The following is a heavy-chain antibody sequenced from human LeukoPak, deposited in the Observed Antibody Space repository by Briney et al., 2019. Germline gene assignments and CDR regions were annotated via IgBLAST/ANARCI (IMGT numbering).Heavy chain of an antibody. V-gene: IGHV4-59*01. CDR3: ARYYGGNSGFNY. Sequence: SETLSLTCTGSGVSISSYFWSWIGQPPRKGLEGIGYIYYSGSTNYNPSLKSRVTISVDTSKNQFSLKLSSETAADTAEYYSARYYGGNSGFNYWGQGTLVTVSS. CDR1: GVSISSYF. D-gene: IGHD4-23*01. J-gene: IGHJ4*02. CDR2: IYYSGST.